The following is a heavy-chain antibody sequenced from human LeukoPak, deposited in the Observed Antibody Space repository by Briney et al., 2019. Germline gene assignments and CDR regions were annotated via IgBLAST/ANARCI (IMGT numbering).Heavy chain of an antibody. J-gene: IGHJ4*02. Sequence: GGSLRLSCAASGFTFSSYGMHWVRQAPGKGLEWVAVISYDGSNKYYADSVKGRFTISRDNSKNTMYLQMNSLRAEDTAVYYCERYTYYYDSSGYPFDYWGQGTLVTVSS. CDR1: GFTFSSYG. CDR2: ISYDGSNK. V-gene: IGHV3-30*03. CDR3: ERYTYYYDSSGYPFDY. D-gene: IGHD3-22*01.